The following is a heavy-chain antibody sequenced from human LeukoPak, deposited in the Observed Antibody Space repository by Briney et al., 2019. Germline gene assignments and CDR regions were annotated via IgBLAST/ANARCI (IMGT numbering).Heavy chain of an antibody. CDR1: GFTISTYW. CDR2: IYTSGST. V-gene: IGHV4-4*07. CDR3: ARDFDY. J-gene: IGHJ4*02. Sequence: GSLRLSCAASGFTISTYWMSWIRQPAGKGLEWIGRIYTSGSTNYNPSLKSRVTISVDTSKNQFSLKLNSVTAADTAVYYCARDFDYWGRGTLVTVSS.